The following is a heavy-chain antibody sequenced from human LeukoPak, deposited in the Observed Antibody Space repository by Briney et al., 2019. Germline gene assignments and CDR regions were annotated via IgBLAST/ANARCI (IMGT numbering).Heavy chain of an antibody. J-gene: IGHJ4*02. CDR1: GGSISGYY. CDR2: IYTNGDT. CDR3: ARAAGAAGGQYFDY. Sequence: SETLSLTCTVSGGSISGYYWSWIRQPAGQGLEWIGRIYTNGDTRYNPSLKSRVTISVDTSKNQLSLKLRPVTAADTAVYHCARAAGAAGGQYFDYWGQGTLVTVSS. D-gene: IGHD6-13*01. V-gene: IGHV4-4*07.